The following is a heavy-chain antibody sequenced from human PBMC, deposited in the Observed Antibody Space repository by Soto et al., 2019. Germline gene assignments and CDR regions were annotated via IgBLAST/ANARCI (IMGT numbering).Heavy chain of an antibody. V-gene: IGHV4-31*03. Sequence: SETLSLPCTVSGGSVSHGAYYWSWIRQLPGKGLEWIGYIYYSGDTQYNPSLKSRITVSIDTSKNQFSLKMNSVTAADTAMYFCARVDSASWLDYWGQGTLVTVSS. CDR1: GGSVSHGAYY. D-gene: IGHD6-13*01. J-gene: IGHJ4*02. CDR2: IYYSGDT. CDR3: ARVDSASWLDY.